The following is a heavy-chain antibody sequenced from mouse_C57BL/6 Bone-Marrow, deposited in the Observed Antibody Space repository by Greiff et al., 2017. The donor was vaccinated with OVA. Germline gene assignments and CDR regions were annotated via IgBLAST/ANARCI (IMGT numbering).Heavy chain of an antibody. CDR2: IDPANGNT. D-gene: IGHD2-5*01. Sequence: VQLQQSVAELVRPGASVKLSCTASGFNIKNTYMHWVQQRPEQGLEWIGRIDPANGNTKYAPKFQGKATITADTSSTTAYLQLSSLTSEDTAIYYCARYSNYPLYAMDYWGQGTSVTVSS. J-gene: IGHJ4*01. CDR1: GFNIKNTY. V-gene: IGHV14-3*01. CDR3: ARYSNYPLYAMDY.